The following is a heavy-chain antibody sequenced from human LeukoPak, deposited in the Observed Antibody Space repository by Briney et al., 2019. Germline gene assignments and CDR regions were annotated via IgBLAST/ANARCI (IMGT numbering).Heavy chain of an antibody. V-gene: IGHV1-46*01. J-gene: IGHJ4*02. Sequence: ASVKVSCKASGYTFSSYYMHWVRQAPGQGLEWVGLINPTGSSTNYAQKFRGRVTMTRDASTSTGYMDLNSLTSEDTAVYYCAREASGGYFDYWGQGTLVTVSS. D-gene: IGHD4-23*01. CDR2: INPTGSST. CDR1: GYTFSSYY. CDR3: AREASGGYFDY.